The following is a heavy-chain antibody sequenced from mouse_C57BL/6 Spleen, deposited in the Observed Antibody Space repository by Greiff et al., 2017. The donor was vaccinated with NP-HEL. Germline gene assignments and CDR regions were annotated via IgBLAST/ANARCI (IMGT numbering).Heavy chain of an antibody. CDR1: GFNIKDDY. CDR3: TYRGDGYLDYYAMDY. J-gene: IGHJ4*01. D-gene: IGHD2-3*01. CDR2: IDPENGDT. Sequence: VQLKESGAELVRPGASVKLSCTASGFNIKDDYMHWVKQRPEQGLEWIGWIDPENGDTEYASKFQGKATITADTSSNTAYLQLSSLTSEDTDVYYCTYRGDGYLDYYAMDYWGQGTSVTVSS. V-gene: IGHV14-4*01.